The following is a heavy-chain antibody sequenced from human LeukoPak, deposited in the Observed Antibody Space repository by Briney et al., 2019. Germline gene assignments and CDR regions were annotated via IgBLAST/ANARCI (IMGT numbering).Heavy chain of an antibody. J-gene: IGHJ4*02. CDR3: ARDQEGFDY. Sequence: SVKVSFKASGYTFTSNYIHWVRQAPGQGLEWMGMIYPRDGSTSYAQKFQGRVTVTRDTSTSTVHMELSGLRSEDTAVYYCARDQEGFDYWGQGTLVTVSS. V-gene: IGHV1-46*01. CDR2: IYPRDGST. CDR1: GYTFTSNY.